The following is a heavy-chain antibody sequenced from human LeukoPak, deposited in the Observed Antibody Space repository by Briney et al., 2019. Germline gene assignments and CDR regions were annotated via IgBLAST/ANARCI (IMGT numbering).Heavy chain of an antibody. CDR3: ARDARDHRFTMGSVATDY. D-gene: IGHD3-10*01. V-gene: IGHV3-21*01. J-gene: IGHJ4*02. CDR2: ISSSSSYI. Sequence: PGGSLRLSCAASGFTFSSYSMNWVRQAPGKGLEWVSSISSSSSYIYYADSVKGRFTISRDNAKNSLYLQMNSLRAGDTAVYYCARDARDHRFTMGSVATDYWGQGTLVTVSS. CDR1: GFTFSSYS.